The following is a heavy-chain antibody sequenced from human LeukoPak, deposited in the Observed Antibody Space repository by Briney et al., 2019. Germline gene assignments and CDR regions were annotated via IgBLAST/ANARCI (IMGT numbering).Heavy chain of an antibody. CDR3: AKDYGMGTYFGN. V-gene: IGHV3-30*18. D-gene: IGHD1-7*01. CDR1: GFSFGTYA. Sequence: GGSLRLSCAASGFSFGTYAMHWVRQAPGKGLEWVAFISYEGSNKYYTDSVKGRFTVSRDNSKNTLYLQMNTLRAEDTAVYRCAKDYGMGTYFGNWGQGALVAVSS. CDR2: ISYEGSNK. J-gene: IGHJ4*02.